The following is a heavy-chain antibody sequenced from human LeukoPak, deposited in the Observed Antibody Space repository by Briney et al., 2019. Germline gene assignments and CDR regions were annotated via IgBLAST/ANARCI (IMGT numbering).Heavy chain of an antibody. Sequence: GGSLRLSCAASGFTFSSYSMNWVRQAPGKGLEWVSYISSSSSTIYYTDSVEGRFTISRDNAKNSLYLQMNSLRAEDTAVYYCARYRHLGYWGQGTLVTVSS. V-gene: IGHV3-48*01. CDR1: GFTFSSYS. CDR2: ISSSSSTI. J-gene: IGHJ4*02. CDR3: ARYRHLGY.